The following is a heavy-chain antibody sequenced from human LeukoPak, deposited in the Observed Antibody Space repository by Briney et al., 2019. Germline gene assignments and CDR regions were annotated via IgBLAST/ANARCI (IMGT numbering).Heavy chain of an antibody. J-gene: IGHJ6*03. D-gene: IGHD3-3*01. V-gene: IGHV1-46*01. CDR3: ARGDFWSGYYTSDYYYYMDV. CDR2: INPSGGST. CDR1: GYTFTSYY. Sequence: GASVKVSCKASGYTFTSYYMHWVRQAPGQGLEWMGIINPSGGSTSYAQKFQGRVTMTRDMSTSTVYMELSSLRSEDTAVYYCARGDFWSGYYTSDYYYYMDVWGKGTTVTVSS.